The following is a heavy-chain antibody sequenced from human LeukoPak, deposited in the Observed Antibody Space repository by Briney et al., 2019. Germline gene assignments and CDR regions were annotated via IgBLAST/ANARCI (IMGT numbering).Heavy chain of an antibody. Sequence: GGSLRLSCAVSGFTFSSCRMNWVRQAPGKGLEWVSYITDSSSTIYYADSVKGRFTISRDNAKNSLFLQMNSLRDEGTAVYYCARTPVVAAVQLDYWGQGTLVTVSS. V-gene: IGHV3-48*02. J-gene: IGHJ4*02. CDR3: ARTPVVAAVQLDY. D-gene: IGHD2-15*01. CDR2: ITDSSSTI. CDR1: GFTFSSCR.